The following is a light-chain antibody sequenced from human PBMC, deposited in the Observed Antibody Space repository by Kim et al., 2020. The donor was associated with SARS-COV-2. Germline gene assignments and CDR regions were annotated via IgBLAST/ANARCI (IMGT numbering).Light chain of an antibody. CDR3: QQYNTWPPIT. V-gene: IGKV3-15*01. CDR2: GAS. Sequence: SPGERATLSCSASQSVTTNLAWYQQKPGLAPRLLIYGASTRATGIPARFSGSGSGTEFTLTISSLQSEDFAVYYCQQYNTWPPITFGQGTRLEIK. J-gene: IGKJ5*01. CDR1: QSVTTN.